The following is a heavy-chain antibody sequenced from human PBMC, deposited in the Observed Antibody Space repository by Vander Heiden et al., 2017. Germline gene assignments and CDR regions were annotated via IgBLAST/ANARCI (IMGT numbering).Heavy chain of an antibody. CDR3: AKMRASHYYGIDV. CDR1: GFTFSTYA. D-gene: IGHD5-12*01. V-gene: IGHV3-23*01. J-gene: IGHJ6*02. CDR2: ITGSGGST. Sequence: EVQLLESGGGLVQPGGSLRLSCAASGFTFSTYAMTWVRQAPGKGLECVSGITGSGGSTYYADSVKGRFTISRDNSRNTLYLQMNTLRAEDTAIYYCAKMRASHYYGIDVWGQGTRVTVSS.